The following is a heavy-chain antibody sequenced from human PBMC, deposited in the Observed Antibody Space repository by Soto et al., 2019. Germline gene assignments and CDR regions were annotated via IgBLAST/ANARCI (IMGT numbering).Heavy chain of an antibody. CDR1: GGSISSNY. CDR2: IHYTGST. J-gene: IGHJ5*02. CDR3: ATSRGNFFDP. V-gene: IGHV4-59*01. Sequence: QVQLQESGPGLVKPSETLSLTCTVSGGSISSNYWNWIRQPPGKGLEWIGYIHYTGSTIYNPSLKSRFIISVDTSKNQFTLKLSSVTAADTAIYYCATSRGNFFDPWGQGTLVSVSS. D-gene: IGHD1-7*01.